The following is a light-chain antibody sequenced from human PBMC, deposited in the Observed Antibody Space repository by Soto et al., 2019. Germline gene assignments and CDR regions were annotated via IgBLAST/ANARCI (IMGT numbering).Light chain of an antibody. J-gene: IGKJ2*01. CDR1: QGVSSN. CDR2: GAS. Sequence: EIVMTQSPATLSVSPGERATLSCRASQGVSSNLAWYQQKPGQAPRLLIYGASTRATGIPARFSGGASGTEFTLTISSLQSEDFAVYYCQQYNNWPPGTFGQGTKLEIK. V-gene: IGKV3-15*01. CDR3: QQYNNWPPGT.